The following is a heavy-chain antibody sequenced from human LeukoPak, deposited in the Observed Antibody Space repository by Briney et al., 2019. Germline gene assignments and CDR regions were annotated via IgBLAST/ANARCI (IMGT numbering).Heavy chain of an antibody. J-gene: IGHJ4*02. CDR2: VNPTSGVP. CDR1: GNIFTGHN. Sequence: ASVKVSCKAAGNIFTGHNRHWMRQAPGQGLEWMGWVNPTSGVPNYAQKFQGRVTMTSDTSVSTAYMELSGLTSDDTAVYFCAVSIQVAAIPAFDYWGQGTVVTVSS. V-gene: IGHV1-2*02. CDR3: AVSIQVAAIPAFDY. D-gene: IGHD2-15*01.